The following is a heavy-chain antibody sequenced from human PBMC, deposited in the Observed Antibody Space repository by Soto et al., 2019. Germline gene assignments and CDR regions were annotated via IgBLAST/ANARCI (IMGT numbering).Heavy chain of an antibody. CDR1: GFTFSSYS. D-gene: IGHD1-26*01. J-gene: IGHJ3*02. V-gene: IGHV3-48*02. Sequence: LRLSCAAAGFTFSSYSMNWVRQAPGKGLEWVSYISSSSSTIYYADSVKGRFTISRDNAKNSLYLQMNSLRDEDTAVYYCARESGSWYDAFDIWGQGTMVTASS. CDR2: ISSSSSTI. CDR3: ARESGSWYDAFDI.